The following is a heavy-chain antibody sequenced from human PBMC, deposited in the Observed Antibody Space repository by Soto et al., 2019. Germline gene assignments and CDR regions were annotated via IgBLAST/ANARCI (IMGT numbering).Heavy chain of an antibody. D-gene: IGHD4-17*01. CDR2: IIPMLGVA. CDR3: ARVAEMGTVTKGYYYYMDV. J-gene: IGHJ6*03. CDR1: GDTFSNHT. V-gene: IGHV1-69*04. Sequence: QVQLVQSGAEVKKPGSSVKVSCKASGDTFSNHTISWVRQAPGQGLEWMGRIIPMLGVANYAQKFQGRVTITADKSPSTGYMELSSLRSPATAVYYCARVAEMGTVTKGYYYYMDVWGKGTRVTVSS.